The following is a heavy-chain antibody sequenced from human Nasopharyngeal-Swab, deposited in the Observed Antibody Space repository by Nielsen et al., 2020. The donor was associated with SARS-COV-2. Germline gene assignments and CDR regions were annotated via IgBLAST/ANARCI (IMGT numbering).Heavy chain of an antibody. CDR3: ARGGSSSWYYYYYGMDV. Sequence: SETLSLTSAVYGGSFSGYYWSWICQPPGKGLEWIGEINHSGSTNYNPSLKSRVTISVDTSKNQFSLKLSSVTAADTAVYYCARGGSSSWYYYYYGMDVWGQGTTVTVSS. CDR1: GGSFSGYY. D-gene: IGHD6-13*01. J-gene: IGHJ6*02. CDR2: INHSGST. V-gene: IGHV4-34*01.